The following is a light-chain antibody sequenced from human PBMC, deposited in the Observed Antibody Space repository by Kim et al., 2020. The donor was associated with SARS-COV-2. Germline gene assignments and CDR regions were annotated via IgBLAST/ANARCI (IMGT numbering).Light chain of an antibody. V-gene: IGLV3-21*04. CDR3: QVWDSNSDRVV. CDR1: NIGSKS. Sequence: APGKTARITCGGNNIGSKSVHWYQQKPGQAPVLVIYYDSDRPSGIPEGFSGSNSGNTATLTISRVEAGDEADFYCQVWDSNSDRVVFGGGTQLTVL. CDR2: YDS. J-gene: IGLJ2*01.